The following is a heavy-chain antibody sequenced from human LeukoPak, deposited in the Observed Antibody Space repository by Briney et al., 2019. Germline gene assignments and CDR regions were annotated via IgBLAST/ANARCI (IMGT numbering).Heavy chain of an antibody. CDR3: ARISGYGRYFDY. V-gene: IGHV4-59*01. Sequence: PSETLSLTCTVSGGSISSDYWSWIRQPPGRGLEWIGYIYYSGSTNYNPSLESRVTISVDTSKNQFSLKLSSVTAADAAVYYCARISGYGRYFDYWGQGTLVTVSS. D-gene: IGHD5-18*01. CDR2: IYYSGST. J-gene: IGHJ4*02. CDR1: GGSISSDY.